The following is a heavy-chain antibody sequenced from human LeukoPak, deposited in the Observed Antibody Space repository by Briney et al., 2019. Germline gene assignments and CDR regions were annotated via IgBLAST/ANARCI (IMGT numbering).Heavy chain of an antibody. CDR2: IYTSGST. D-gene: IGHD7-27*01. Sequence: SETLSLTCTVSGGSISSGSYYWSWIRQPAGKGLEWIGRIYTSGSTNYNPSLKSRATISVDTSKNQFSLKLSSVTAADTAVYYCARETLLGAFDIWGQGTMVTVSS. CDR3: ARETLLGAFDI. V-gene: IGHV4-61*02. J-gene: IGHJ3*02. CDR1: GGSISSGSYY.